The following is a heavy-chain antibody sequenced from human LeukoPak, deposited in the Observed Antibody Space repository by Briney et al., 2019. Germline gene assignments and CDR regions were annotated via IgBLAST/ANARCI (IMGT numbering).Heavy chain of an antibody. CDR2: IYTSGST. J-gene: IGHJ4*02. Sequence: KASETLSLTCTVSGGSISSYYWSWIRQPAGKGLEWIGRIYTSGSTNYNPSLKSRVTMSVDTSKNQFSLKLSSVTAADTAVYYCARLDYVWGSYRQGSYWGQGTLVTVSS. CDR1: GGSISSYY. D-gene: IGHD3-16*02. CDR3: ARLDYVWGSYRQGSY. V-gene: IGHV4-4*07.